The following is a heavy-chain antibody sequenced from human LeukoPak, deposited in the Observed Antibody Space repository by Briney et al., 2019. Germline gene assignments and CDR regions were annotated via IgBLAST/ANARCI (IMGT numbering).Heavy chain of an antibody. CDR1: GFTFSSYW. CDR3: ARVCGGDCNDAFDI. J-gene: IGHJ3*02. Sequence: GGSLRLSCAASGFTFSSYWMSWVRQAPGKGLEWVANIKQDGSEKYYVDSVKGRFTISRDNAKNSLYLQMNSLRAEDTAVYYCARVCGGDCNDAFDIWGQGTMVTVSS. D-gene: IGHD2-21*02. CDR2: IKQDGSEK. V-gene: IGHV3-7*01.